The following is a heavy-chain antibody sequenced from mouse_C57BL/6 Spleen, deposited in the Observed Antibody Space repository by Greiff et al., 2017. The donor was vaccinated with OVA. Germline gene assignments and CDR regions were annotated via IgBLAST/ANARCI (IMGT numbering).Heavy chain of an antibody. CDR2: IYPGNSDT. V-gene: IGHV1-5*01. D-gene: IGHD2-2*01. CDR3: TGGYADYYAMDY. J-gene: IGHJ4*01. Sequence: EVQLQQSGTVLARPGASVKMSCKTSGYTFTSYWMHWVKQRPGQGLEWIGAIYPGNSDTSYNQKFKGKATLTAVTSASTAYLELSSLTNEDSAVYYCTGGYADYYAMDYWGQGTSVTVSS. CDR1: GYTFTSYW.